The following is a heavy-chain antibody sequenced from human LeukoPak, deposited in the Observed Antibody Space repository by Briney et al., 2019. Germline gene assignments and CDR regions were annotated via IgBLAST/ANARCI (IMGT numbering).Heavy chain of an antibody. CDR3: ARDALYQRGEDYYYMDV. CDR2: IRYDGSHK. V-gene: IGHV3-30*02. Sequence: GGSLRLSCAVSGFIFSSYGMNWVRQAPGKGLEWVAFIRYDGSHKNYADSVKGRFTISRDNSQNTLYLQMNSLRAEDTAVYYCARDALYQRGEDYYYMDVWGKGTTVTVSS. D-gene: IGHD2-2*01. CDR1: GFIFSSYG. J-gene: IGHJ6*03.